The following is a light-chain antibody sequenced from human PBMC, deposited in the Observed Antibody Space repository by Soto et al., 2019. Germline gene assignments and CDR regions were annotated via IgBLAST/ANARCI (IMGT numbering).Light chain of an antibody. V-gene: IGKV3-11*01. CDR3: QQRSNWPPWT. CDR2: DAS. CDR1: QSVSSY. Sequence: EIVLTQSPATLSLSPGEIATLSCSASQSVSSYLAWYQQKPGQAPMLLIYDASNKASAIPDRLIDSGSGKDFALTLSSIEPADCAVYYCQQRSNWPPWTFGQGTNVHIK. J-gene: IGKJ1*01.